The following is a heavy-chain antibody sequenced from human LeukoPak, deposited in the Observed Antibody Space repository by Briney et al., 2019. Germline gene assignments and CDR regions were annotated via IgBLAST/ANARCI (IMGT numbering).Heavy chain of an antibody. CDR2: ISSSSYI. CDR3: ARDRHQRGYSYGTLDY. V-gene: IGHV3-21*01. D-gene: IGHD5-18*01. J-gene: IGHJ4*02. Sequence: PGGSLRLSCAASGFTFSSYSMNWVRQAPGKGLEWVSSISSSSYIYYADSVKGRFTISRDNAKNSLYLQMNSLRAEDTAVYYCARDRHQRGYSYGTLDYWGQGTLVIVSS. CDR1: GFTFSSYS.